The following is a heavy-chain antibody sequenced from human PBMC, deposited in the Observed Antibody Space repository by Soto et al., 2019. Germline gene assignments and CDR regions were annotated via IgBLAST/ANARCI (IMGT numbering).Heavy chain of an antibody. CDR2: IKQDGSEE. D-gene: IGHD2-2*01. Sequence: GGSLRLSCAASGFTFSDYWMTWVRQAPGKGLEWVANIKQDGSEEYYVDSVKGRFTISRDNAKNSLYLQMNSLRAEGTALYYCAKDRFYCSSTSCLYYYYYGMDVWGQGTTVTVSS. V-gene: IGHV3-7*01. J-gene: IGHJ6*02. CDR1: GFTFSDYW. CDR3: AKDRFYCSSTSCLYYYYYGMDV.